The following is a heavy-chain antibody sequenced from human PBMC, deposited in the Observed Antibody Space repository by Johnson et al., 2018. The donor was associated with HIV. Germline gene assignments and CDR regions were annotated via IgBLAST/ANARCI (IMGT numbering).Heavy chain of an antibody. CDR1: GFTFDDYG. J-gene: IGHJ3*02. CDR2: INWNGGSK. D-gene: IGHD4-17*01. Sequence: VQLVESGGTVVRPGGSLILSCAASGFTFDDYGMSWVRQAPGKGLEWVSGINWNGGSKGYADSVKGRFTISRDNAKNSLYLQMNSRRAEDTALYYCANIGETYAFDIWGQGTMVTVSS. CDR3: ANIGETYAFDI. V-gene: IGHV3-20*04.